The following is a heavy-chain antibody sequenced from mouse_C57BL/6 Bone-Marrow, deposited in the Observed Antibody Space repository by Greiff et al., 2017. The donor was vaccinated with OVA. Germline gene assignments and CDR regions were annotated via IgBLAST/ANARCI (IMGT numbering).Heavy chain of an antibody. V-gene: IGHV1-52*01. CDR1: GYTFTSYW. D-gene: IGHD1-1*01. CDR3: ARGVRLRRYFDY. CDR2: IDPSDSET. J-gene: IGHJ2*01. Sequence: QVQLQQPGAELVRPGSSVKLSCKASGYTFTSYWMHWVKQRPIQGLEWIGNIDPSDSETHYNQKFKDKATLTVDKSSSTAYMQLSSLTSEDSAVYYCARGVRLRRYFDYWGQGTTLTVSS.